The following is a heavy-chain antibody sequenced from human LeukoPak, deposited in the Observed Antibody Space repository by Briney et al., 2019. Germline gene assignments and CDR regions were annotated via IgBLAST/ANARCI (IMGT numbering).Heavy chain of an antibody. V-gene: IGHV4-30-4*01. CDR3: ARVYYYGANWFDP. Sequence: SETLSLTCTVSGGSISSGDYYWSWIRQPPGKGLEWIGYTYYSGSTYYNPSLKSRVTISVDTSKNQFSLKLSSVTAADTAVYYCARVYYYGANWFDPWGQGTLVTVSS. CDR2: TYYSGST. J-gene: IGHJ5*02. D-gene: IGHD3-10*01. CDR1: GGSISSGDYY.